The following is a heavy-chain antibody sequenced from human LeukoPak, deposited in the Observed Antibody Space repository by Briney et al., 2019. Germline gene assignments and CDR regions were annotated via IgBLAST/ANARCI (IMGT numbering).Heavy chain of an antibody. D-gene: IGHD2-2*01. J-gene: IGHJ4*02. CDR3: ARYWYCSSSSCYHFDY. Sequence: GGSLRLSCAASGLTFSSYWMSWVRQAPGKGLEWLAKIKQDGSVKYYVDSVKGRFTTSRANAKNSPYLQVAGWRAEEPALSSCARYWYCSSSSCYHFDYWGQGTLVTVSS. CDR1: GLTFSSYW. CDR2: IKQDGSVK. V-gene: IGHV3-7*01.